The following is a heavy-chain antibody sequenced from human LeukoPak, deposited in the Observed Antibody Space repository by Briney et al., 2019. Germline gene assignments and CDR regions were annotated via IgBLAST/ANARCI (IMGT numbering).Heavy chain of an antibody. Sequence: TPSETLSLTCTVSGGSISGSSYYWGWIRQPPGKGLEWIGYISYTGNTNYNPSLKSRVTISLDTSKNQFSLKLSSVTAADTAVYYCRGARGVHDYSEDYWGQGTLVTVSS. CDR2: ISYTGNT. D-gene: IGHD4-11*01. J-gene: IGHJ4*02. CDR3: RGARGVHDYSEDY. CDR1: GGSISGSSYY. V-gene: IGHV4-61*05.